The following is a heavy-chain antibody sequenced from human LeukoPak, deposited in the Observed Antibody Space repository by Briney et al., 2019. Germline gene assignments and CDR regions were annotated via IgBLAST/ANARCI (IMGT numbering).Heavy chain of an antibody. D-gene: IGHD3-10*01. V-gene: IGHV4-31*03. CDR2: IYYSGST. CDR1: GGSISSGGYY. CDR3: ARGRLLWFGVNWFDP. J-gene: IGHJ5*02. Sequence: SETLSLTCTVSGGSISSGGYYWSWIRQHPGKGLEWIGYIYYSGSTCYNPSLKSRVTISVDTSKNQFSLKLSSVTAADTAVYYCARGRLLWFGVNWFDPWGQGTLVTVSS.